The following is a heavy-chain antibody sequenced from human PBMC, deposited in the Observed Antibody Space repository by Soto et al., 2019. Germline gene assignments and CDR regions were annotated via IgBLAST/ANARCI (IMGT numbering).Heavy chain of an antibody. CDR3: AAEYYDILTGYRNWLDP. V-gene: IGHV1-2*04. CDR1: GYTFTGYY. CDR2: INPNSGGT. J-gene: IGHJ5*02. Sequence: ASVKVSCKASGYTFTGYYMHWVRQAPGQGLEWMGWINPNSGGTNYAQKFQGWVTMTRDTSISTAYMELSRLRSDDTAVYYCAAEYYDILTGYRNWLDPWGQGTLVTVSS. D-gene: IGHD3-9*01.